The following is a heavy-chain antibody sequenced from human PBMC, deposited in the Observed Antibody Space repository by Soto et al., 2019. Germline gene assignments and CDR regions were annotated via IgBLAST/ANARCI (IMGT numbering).Heavy chain of an antibody. CDR3: ARDQQKYNPSFYHYYAMDL. CDR2: IYYSGST. CDR1: GGSISSYY. D-gene: IGHD1-20*01. Sequence: PSETLSLTCTVSGGSISSYYWSWIRQPPGKGLEWIGYIYYSGSTNYNPSLKSRVTISVDTSKNQFSLKLSSVTAADTAIYYCARDQQKYNPSFYHYYAMDLWGQGTTVTVSS. V-gene: IGHV4-59*01. J-gene: IGHJ6*02.